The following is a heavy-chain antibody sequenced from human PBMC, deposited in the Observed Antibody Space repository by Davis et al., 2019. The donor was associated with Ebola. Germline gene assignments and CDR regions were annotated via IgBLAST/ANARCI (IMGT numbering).Heavy chain of an antibody. CDR2: INHSGST. D-gene: IGHD6-19*01. CDR3: ARGIAVAPFDY. Sequence: SETLSLTCTVSGGSISSSSYYWGWIRQPPGKGLEWIGEINHSGSTNYNPSLKSRVTISVDTSKNQLKVSSVTAADTAVYYCARGIAVAPFDYWGQGTLVTVSS. CDR1: GGSISSSSYY. V-gene: IGHV4-39*06. J-gene: IGHJ4*02.